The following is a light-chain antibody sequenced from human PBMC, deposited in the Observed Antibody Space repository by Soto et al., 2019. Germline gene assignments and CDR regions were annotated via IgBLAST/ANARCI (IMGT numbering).Light chain of an antibody. V-gene: IGLV2-14*03. CDR2: DVA. CDR3: GSYTSSTTYV. Sequence: QSVLTQPASVSDSPGQSITISCTGTSSDVGGSNFVSWYQQHPGKPPKLIIYDVANRPSGVSNRFSGSKSGSTASLIISRLPTEDEADYYCGSYTSSTTYVFGSGTKVTVL. CDR1: SSDVGGSNF. J-gene: IGLJ1*01.